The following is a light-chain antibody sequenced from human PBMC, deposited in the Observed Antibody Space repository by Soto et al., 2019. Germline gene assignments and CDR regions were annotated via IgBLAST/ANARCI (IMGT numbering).Light chain of an antibody. CDR1: QSISNY. Sequence: DMQMTQSPSSLSASVGDRVTITCRASQSISNYLNWYQQKPGKAPKLLIYSASSLQSGVPSRFSGSGYGTDFTLTISSLQPADFATYYCQQSYSTPRITFGQGTRLEIK. V-gene: IGKV1-39*01. CDR2: SAS. J-gene: IGKJ5*01. CDR3: QQSYSTPRIT.